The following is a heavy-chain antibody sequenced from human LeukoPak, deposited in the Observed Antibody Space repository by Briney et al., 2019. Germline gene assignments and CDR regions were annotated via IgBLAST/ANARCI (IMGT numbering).Heavy chain of an antibody. CDR3: ARVNGYYYCMDV. Sequence: TSETLSLTCTVSGYSISSGYYWGWIRPPPGKGLEWTGIIYHSGSTYYNPSLKSRVTISVDTSKNQFSLKLSSVTAADTAVYYCARVNGYYYCMDVWGKGTTVTVSS. CDR1: GYSISSGYY. V-gene: IGHV4-38-2*02. J-gene: IGHJ6*03. CDR2: IYHSGST.